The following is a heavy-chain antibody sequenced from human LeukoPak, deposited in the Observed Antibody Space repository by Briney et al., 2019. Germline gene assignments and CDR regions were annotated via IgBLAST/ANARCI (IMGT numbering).Heavy chain of an antibody. CDR1: GGTFSSYA. D-gene: IGHD3-9*01. CDR2: IIPILGIA. Sequence: SVKVSCKAYGGTFSSYAISCVRHAPRHVLEWMGRIIPILGIANYAQKFQGRVTITADKSTRTAYMELSSLRSEDTAVYYCARAPYYDILTGYDIDYWGQGTLVTVSS. V-gene: IGHV1-69*04. CDR3: ARAPYYDILTGYDIDY. J-gene: IGHJ4*02.